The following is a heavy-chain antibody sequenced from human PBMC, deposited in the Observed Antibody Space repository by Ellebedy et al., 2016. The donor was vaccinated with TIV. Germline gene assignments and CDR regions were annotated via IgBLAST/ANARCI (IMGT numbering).Heavy chain of an antibody. CDR2: ISSSSSTI. CDR1: GFTFSTYS. D-gene: IGHD5-12*01. CDR3: ARIVATIRVGFDF. Sequence: GESLKISCAASGFTFSTYSINWVRQAPGKGLEWVSYISSSSSTIYYADSVKGRFSISRDSSKNTLYLQMDSLRAEDTAVYYCARIVATIRVGFDFWGQGTLVTVSS. V-gene: IGHV3-48*01. J-gene: IGHJ4*02.